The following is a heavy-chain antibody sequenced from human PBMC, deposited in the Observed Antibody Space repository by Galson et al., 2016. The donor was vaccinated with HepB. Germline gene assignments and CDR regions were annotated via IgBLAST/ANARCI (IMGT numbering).Heavy chain of an antibody. CDR2: IDWADDK. D-gene: IGHD1-26*01. J-gene: IGHJ4*02. Sequence: PALVKPTQTLTLTCTFSGFSLSSSGMCVNWIRQPPGKALEWLALIDWADDKYYSTSLETRLTISKDISKNQVVLTVTNMDPLDSGTYYCARNLRSGSYKEINYWGQGTQVTVSS. V-gene: IGHV2-70*13. CDR3: ARNLRSGSYKEINY. CDR1: GFSLSSSGMC.